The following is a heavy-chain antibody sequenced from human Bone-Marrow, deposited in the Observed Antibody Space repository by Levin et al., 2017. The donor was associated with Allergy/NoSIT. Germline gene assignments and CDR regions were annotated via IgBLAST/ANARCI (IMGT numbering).Heavy chain of an antibody. V-gene: IGHV3-11*05. D-gene: IGHD1-26*01. J-gene: IGHJ4*02. CDR3: ARGGRGTSYFWQY. CDR2: ISGSGSYT. CDR1: RIIFSDYY. Sequence: TGGSLRLSCAASRIIFSDYYMTWIRQAPGKGPEWVAHISGSGSYTDFADSVKGRFTISRDNAKSSLYLQMNSLKDEDTAVYFCARGGRGTSYFWQYWGQGTLVAVSS.